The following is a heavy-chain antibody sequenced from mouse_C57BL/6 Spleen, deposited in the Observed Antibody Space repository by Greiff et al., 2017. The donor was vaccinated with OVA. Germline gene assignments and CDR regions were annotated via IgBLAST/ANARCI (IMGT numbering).Heavy chain of an antibody. J-gene: IGHJ2*01. Sequence: QVQLQQPGAELVMPGASVKLSCKASGYTFTSYWMHWVKQRPGQGLEWIGEIDPSDSYTNYTQKFKGKSTLTVDKSSTTAYMQLSSLTSEDSAVYYCARSDYDGSSYNDFDYWGQGTTVTVSS. CDR1: GYTFTSYW. CDR2: IDPSDSYT. V-gene: IGHV1-69*01. CDR3: ARSDYDGSSYNDFDY. D-gene: IGHD1-1*01.